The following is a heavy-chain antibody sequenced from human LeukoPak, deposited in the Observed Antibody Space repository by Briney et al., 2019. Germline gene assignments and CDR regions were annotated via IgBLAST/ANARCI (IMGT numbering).Heavy chain of an antibody. Sequence: SGGSLRLSCAASGFSVRSNYTSWVRLAPGKGLEWVSLLHVDGTTHYSESLKSRFTISTDTSKNTLFLQMNRLRVDDTAVYYCAGLRNGAAAYDDWGQGTLVTVSS. CDR1: GFSVRSNY. CDR2: LHVDGTT. V-gene: IGHV3-66*01. J-gene: IGHJ4*02. CDR3: AGLRNGAAAYDD. D-gene: IGHD6-13*01.